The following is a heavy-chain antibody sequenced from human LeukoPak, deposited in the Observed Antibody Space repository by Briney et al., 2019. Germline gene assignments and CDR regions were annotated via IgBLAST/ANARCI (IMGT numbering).Heavy chain of an antibody. J-gene: IGHJ4*02. D-gene: IGHD3-22*01. Sequence: GASVKVSCKASGYTFTGYYMHWVRQAPGQGLEWMGWINPNSGGTNYAQKFQGRVTMTRDTSISTAYMELSRLRSEDTAVYYCARGDYYDSSGPSCWGQGTLVTVSS. CDR1: GYTFTGYY. V-gene: IGHV1-2*02. CDR2: INPNSGGT. CDR3: ARGDYYDSSGPSC.